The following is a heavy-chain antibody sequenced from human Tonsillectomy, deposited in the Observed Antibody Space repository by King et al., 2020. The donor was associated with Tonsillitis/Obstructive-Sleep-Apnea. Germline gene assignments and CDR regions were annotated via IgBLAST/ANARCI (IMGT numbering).Heavy chain of an antibody. CDR1: GFTFNSDW. CDR3: LRDRSPCRQTTWYDAFDI. Sequence: VQLVESGGGLVQPGGSLRLSCAASGFTFNSDWMTWVRQAPGKGLEWVANIKEDGSEKNYVDSVKGRFTISRDNTKNSLYLQMNTMRAEDTAVYYWLRDRSPCRQTTWYDAFDIWGQGTMVTVSS. J-gene: IGHJ3*02. D-gene: IGHD6-13*01. V-gene: IGHV3-7*01. CDR2: IKEDGSEK.